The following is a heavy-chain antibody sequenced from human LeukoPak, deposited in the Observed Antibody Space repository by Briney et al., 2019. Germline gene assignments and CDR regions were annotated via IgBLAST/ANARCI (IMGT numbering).Heavy chain of an antibody. J-gene: IGHJ4*02. D-gene: IGHD6-6*01. CDR2: IRYDGSNK. CDR3: AKDKYSSSSVFDY. Sequence: GGSLRLSCAASGFTFSSYGMHWVRQAPGKGLEWVAFIRYDGSNKYYADSVKRRFPLSRDNSKNTLYLQMNSLRAEDTAVYYCAKDKYSSSSVFDYWGQGTLVTVSS. V-gene: IGHV3-30*02. CDR1: GFTFSSYG.